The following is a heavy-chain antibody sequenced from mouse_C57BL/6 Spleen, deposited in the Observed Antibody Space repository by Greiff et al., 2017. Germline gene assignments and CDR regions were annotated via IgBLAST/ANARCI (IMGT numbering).Heavy chain of an antibody. Sequence: VQLQQPGTELVKPGASVKLSCKASGYTFTSYWMHWVKQRPGQGLEWIGNINPSNGGTNYNEKFKSKATLTVDKSSSTAYMQLSSLTSEDSAVYYCARSGYDYDWYFDVSGTGTTVTVSA. CDR2: INPSNGGT. CDR3: ARSGYDYDWYFDV. CDR1: GYTFTSYW. D-gene: IGHD2-4*01. V-gene: IGHV1-53*01. J-gene: IGHJ1*03.